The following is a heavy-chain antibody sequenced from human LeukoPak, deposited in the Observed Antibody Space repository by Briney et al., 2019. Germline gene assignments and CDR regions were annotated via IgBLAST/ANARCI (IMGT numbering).Heavy chain of an antibody. Sequence: PGGSLRLSCAASGLTGSHNYVSWVRQAPGKGLEWVSAIHTSGDTCYADSVKGRFTISRDTSKNTLYPQINSLRVKDTAVYYCIVFGDSNHWGQGTLVTVSS. D-gene: IGHD4-17*01. J-gene: IGHJ5*02. V-gene: IGHV3-53*01. CDR2: IHTSGDT. CDR3: IVFGDSNH. CDR1: GLTGSHNY.